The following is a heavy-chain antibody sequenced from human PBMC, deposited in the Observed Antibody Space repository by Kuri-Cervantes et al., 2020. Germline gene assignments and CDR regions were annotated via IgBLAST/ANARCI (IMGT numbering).Heavy chain of an antibody. J-gene: IGHJ4*02. CDR2: IRYDGSNK. V-gene: IGHV3-30*02. CDR3: VRTYYYDSSGYSH. CDR1: GFTFSSYG. Sequence: GGSLRLSCAASGFTFSSYGMHWVRQAPGKGLEWVAFIRYDGSNKYYADSVKGRFTISRDNAKNSLYLQMNSLRAEDTAMYYCVRTYYYDSSGYSHWGQGTLVTVSS. D-gene: IGHD3-22*01.